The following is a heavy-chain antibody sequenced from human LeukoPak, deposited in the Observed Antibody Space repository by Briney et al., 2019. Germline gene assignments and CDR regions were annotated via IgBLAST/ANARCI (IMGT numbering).Heavy chain of an antibody. V-gene: IGHV1-8*01. J-gene: IGHJ4*02. CDR1: GYTFTSYD. D-gene: IGHD6-6*01. CDR3: ASIIAARQSLGFDY. CDR2: MNPNSGNT. Sequence: ASVKVSCKASGYTFTSYDINWVRQATGQGLEWMGWMNPNSGNTGYAQKFQGRVTMTRNTSISTAYMELSSLRSEDTAVYYCASIIAARQSLGFDYWGQGTLVTVSS.